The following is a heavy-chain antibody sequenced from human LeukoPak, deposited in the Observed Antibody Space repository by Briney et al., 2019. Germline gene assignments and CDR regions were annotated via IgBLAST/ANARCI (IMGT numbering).Heavy chain of an antibody. CDR3: AREGTGRYYYYYYMDV. CDR1: GFTFSSYE. J-gene: IGHJ6*03. Sequence: GGSLRLSCAASGFTFSSYEMNWVRQAPGKGLEWVSYISSSGSTTYYADSVKGRFTISRDNAKNALHLQMISLRAEDTAVYYCAREGTGRYYYYYYMDVWGKGTTVTISS. D-gene: IGHD1-1*01. CDR2: ISSSGSTT. V-gene: IGHV3-48*03.